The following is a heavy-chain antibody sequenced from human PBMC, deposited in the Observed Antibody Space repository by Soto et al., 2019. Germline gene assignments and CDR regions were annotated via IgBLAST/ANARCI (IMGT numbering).Heavy chain of an antibody. CDR3: ARDYRDCSRTSCPYGMDV. CDR1: GFTVSSNY. V-gene: IGHV3-66*01. CDR2: IYSGGST. D-gene: IGHD2-2*01. J-gene: IGHJ6*04. Sequence: EVQLVESGGGLVQPGGSLRLSCAASGFTVSSNYMSWVRQAPGKGLVWVSVIYSGGSTYYADSVKGRFTISRDNSKXTXXLQMNSLRAEDTAVYYCARDYRDCSRTSCPYGMDVWGKGPTVTVSS.